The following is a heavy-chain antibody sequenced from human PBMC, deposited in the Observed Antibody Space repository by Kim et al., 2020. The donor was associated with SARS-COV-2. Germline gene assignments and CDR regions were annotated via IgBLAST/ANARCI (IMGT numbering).Heavy chain of an antibody. CDR3: ARGRPGAAAGTVDY. Sequence: SETLSLTCAVYGGSFSGYYWSWIRQPPGKGLEWIGEINHSGSTNYNPSLKSRVTISVDTSKNQFSLKLSSVTAADTAVYYCARGRPGAAAGTVDYWGQGTLVTVSS. D-gene: IGHD6-13*01. J-gene: IGHJ4*02. CDR2: INHSGST. CDR1: GGSFSGYY. V-gene: IGHV4-34*01.